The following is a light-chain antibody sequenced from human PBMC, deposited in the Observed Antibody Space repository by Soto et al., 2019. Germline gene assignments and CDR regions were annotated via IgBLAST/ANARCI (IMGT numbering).Light chain of an antibody. Sequence: QPVLTQPPSVSGAPGQRITISCTGSSSNIGAGYEVHWYQQHPGTAPKLLVFNNNNRPSGVPDRFSGSKSGTSASLAITGLQAEDEADYYCQSYDSSLSGFYVFGTGTKLTVL. CDR3: QSYDSSLSGFYV. V-gene: IGLV1-40*01. J-gene: IGLJ1*01. CDR1: SSNIGAGYE. CDR2: NNN.